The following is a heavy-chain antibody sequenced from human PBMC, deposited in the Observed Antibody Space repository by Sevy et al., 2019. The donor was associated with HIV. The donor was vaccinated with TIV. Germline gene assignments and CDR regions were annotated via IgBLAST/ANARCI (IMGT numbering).Heavy chain of an antibody. J-gene: IGHJ6*03. V-gene: IGHV3-21*01. CDR2: VSSSSGYI. CDR1: GFIFSTYS. D-gene: IGHD2-2*01. Sequence: GGSLRLSCAASGFIFSTYSMNWVRQAPGKGLEWVSSVSSSSGYIYYADSVKGRFIISRDNAKNSLYLEMNSLRAEDTAVYFCARGHVVVPGAAPYYYYHMDVWGKGTTVTVSS. CDR3: ARGHVVVPGAAPYYYYHMDV.